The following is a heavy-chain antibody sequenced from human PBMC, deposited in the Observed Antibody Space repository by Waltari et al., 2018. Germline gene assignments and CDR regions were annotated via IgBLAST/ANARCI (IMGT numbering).Heavy chain of an antibody. Sequence: EVRLVQSGAEVKKPGESLKISCKGSGYSFTSYWIGWVRQMPGKGLEWMGIIYPGDSDTRYSPSFQGQVTISADKSIITAYLQWSSLKASDTAMYYCARVGYCSGGSCYYQGAFDPWGQGTLVTVSS. J-gene: IGHJ5*02. D-gene: IGHD2-15*01. CDR1: GYSFTSYW. V-gene: IGHV5-51*01. CDR2: IYPGDSDT. CDR3: ARVGYCSGGSCYYQGAFDP.